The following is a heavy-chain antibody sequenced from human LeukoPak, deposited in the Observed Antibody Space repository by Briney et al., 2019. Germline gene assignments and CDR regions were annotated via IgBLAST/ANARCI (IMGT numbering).Heavy chain of an antibody. CDR3: ARKGYDY. J-gene: IGHJ4*02. V-gene: IGHV3-48*01. D-gene: IGHD5-12*01. CDR1: GFNFNVYS. Sequence: GGSLRLSCAASGFNFNVYSMTWVRQAPGKGLEWVSYISSSSSTIYYADSVKGRFTISRDNAKNSLYLQMNSLRAEDTAVYYCARKGYDYWGQGTLVTVSS. CDR2: ISSSSSTI.